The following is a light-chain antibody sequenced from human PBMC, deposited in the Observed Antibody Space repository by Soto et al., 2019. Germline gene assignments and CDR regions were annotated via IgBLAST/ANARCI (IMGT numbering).Light chain of an antibody. J-gene: IGLJ2*01. CDR2: RDY. Sequence: SYELTQPLSVSVALGQTARITCGGSNIGSKSVHWYQKRPGQAPVVVMYRDYHRPSEIPERFSGSNSGNTATLTISRAQAGDEAEYYCQVWDSTTAVLFGGGTKLTVL. CDR1: NIGSKS. CDR3: QVWDSTTAVL. V-gene: IGLV3-9*01.